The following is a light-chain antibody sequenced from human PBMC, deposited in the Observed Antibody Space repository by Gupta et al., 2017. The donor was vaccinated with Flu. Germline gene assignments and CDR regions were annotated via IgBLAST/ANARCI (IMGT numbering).Light chain of an antibody. CDR2: EVS. V-gene: IGLV2-14*01. CDR3: SSYTSSSTLV. CDR1: SSDVGGYNY. Sequence: SITISCTGTSSDVGGYNYVSWYQQHPGKAPKLMIYEVSNRPSGVSNRFSGSKSGNTASLTISGLQAEDEADYYCSSYTSSSTLVCGGGTKLTV. J-gene: IGLJ2*01.